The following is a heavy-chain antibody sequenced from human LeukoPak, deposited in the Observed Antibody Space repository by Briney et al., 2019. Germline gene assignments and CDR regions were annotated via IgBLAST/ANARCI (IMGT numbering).Heavy chain of an antibody. Sequence: KPSETLSLTCTVSGGSISSSSYYWGWIRQPPGEGLEWIGSIYYSGSTYYNPSLKSRVTISVDTSKNQSSLKLSSVTAADTAVYYCARLAYGDYVGYWGQGTLVTVSS. D-gene: IGHD4-17*01. CDR2: IYYSGST. CDR1: GGSISSSSYY. J-gene: IGHJ4*02. V-gene: IGHV4-39*01. CDR3: ARLAYGDYVGY.